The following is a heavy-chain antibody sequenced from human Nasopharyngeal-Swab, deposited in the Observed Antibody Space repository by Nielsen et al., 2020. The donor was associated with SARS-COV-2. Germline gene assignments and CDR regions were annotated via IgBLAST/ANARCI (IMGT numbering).Heavy chain of an antibody. CDR3: ARSSSSMGGYYYYYGMDV. V-gene: IGHV4-31*03. Sequence: SETLPLTCTVSGGSISSGDYYWSWIRQHPGKGLEWIGYIYYSGSTYYNPSLKSRVTISVDTSKNQFSLKLSSVTAADPAVYYCARSSSSMGGYYYYYGMDVWGQGTTVTVSS. J-gene: IGHJ6*02. CDR2: IYYSGST. D-gene: IGHD2-2*01. CDR1: GGSISSGDYY.